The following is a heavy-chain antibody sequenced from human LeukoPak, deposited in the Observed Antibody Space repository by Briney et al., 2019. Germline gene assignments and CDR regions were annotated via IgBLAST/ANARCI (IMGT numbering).Heavy chain of an antibody. J-gene: IGHJ4*02. CDR3: ARGGYYDFWSGYYSDY. D-gene: IGHD3-3*01. CDR2: ISSNGRST. CDR1: GFTFSSYA. Sequence: GGSLRLSCAASGFTFSSYAMHWVRQAPGKGLEYVSAISSNGRSTYYANSVKGRFTISRDNSKNTLYLQMGSLRAEDMAVYYCARGGYYDFWSGYYSDYWGQGTLVTVSS. V-gene: IGHV3-64*01.